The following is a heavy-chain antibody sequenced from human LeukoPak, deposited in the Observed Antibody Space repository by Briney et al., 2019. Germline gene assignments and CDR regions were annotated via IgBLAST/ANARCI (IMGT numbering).Heavy chain of an antibody. CDR3: ARVPGEGMNSGWSDY. D-gene: IGHD6-19*01. Sequence: PGGSLRLSCAASGFTFSSYGMHWVRQAPGKGLEWVAFIRYDGSNKYYADSVKGRFTISRDNSKNTLYLQMNSLRAEDTAVYYCARVPGEGMNSGWSDYWGQGTLVTVSS. CDR1: GFTFSSYG. V-gene: IGHV3-30*02. J-gene: IGHJ4*02. CDR2: IRYDGSNK.